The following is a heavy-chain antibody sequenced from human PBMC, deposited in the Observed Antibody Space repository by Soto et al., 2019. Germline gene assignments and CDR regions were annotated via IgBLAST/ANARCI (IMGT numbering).Heavy chain of an antibody. Sequence: ETLSLTCTVSGGSIRSSSYYWGWIRQPPGKGLEWLATVYYSGSTYYNPSLKSRLSLAVDTSKNHFSLKLNSVTAADTADYYCAGCGGFGGGPSCFFSLAPWGKGPLVPVSS. J-gene: IGHJ5*02. CDR2: VYYSGST. V-gene: IGHV4-39*02. D-gene: IGHD2-15*01. CDR1: GGSIRSSSYY. CDR3: AGCGGFGGGPSCFFSLAP.